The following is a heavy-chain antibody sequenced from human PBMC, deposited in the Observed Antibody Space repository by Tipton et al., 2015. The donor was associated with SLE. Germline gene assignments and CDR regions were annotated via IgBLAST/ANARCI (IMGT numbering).Heavy chain of an antibody. CDR2: ISRRSGDHT. CDR3: ANGRQGLVATRDF. Sequence: SLRLSCEAYGFTVSDYAMSWVRQAPGKGPEWVSGISRRSGDHTYYADSVKGRFTISRDNSKNTLYLQMNSLRAEDTGVYFCANGRQGLVATRDFWGQGTLVTVSS. J-gene: IGHJ4*02. CDR1: GFTVSDYA. V-gene: IGHV3-23*01. D-gene: IGHD2-21*02.